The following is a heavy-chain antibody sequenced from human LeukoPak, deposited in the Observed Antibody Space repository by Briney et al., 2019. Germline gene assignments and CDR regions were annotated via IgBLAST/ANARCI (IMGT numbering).Heavy chain of an antibody. D-gene: IGHD1-1*01. J-gene: IGHJ4*02. CDR3: AKGLERESRLDS. CDR2: ISSSSSYI. V-gene: IGHV3-21*04. Sequence: PGGSLRLSCAASGFTFSSYSMNWVRQAPGKGLEWVSSISSSSSYIYYADSVKGRFTISRDNSKNTLYLQMNSLRVEDTALYYCAKGLERESRLDSWGQGTLVTVSS. CDR1: GFTFSSYS.